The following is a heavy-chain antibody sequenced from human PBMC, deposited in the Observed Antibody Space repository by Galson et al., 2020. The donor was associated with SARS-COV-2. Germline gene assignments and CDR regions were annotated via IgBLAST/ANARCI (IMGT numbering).Heavy chain of an antibody. Sequence: ASVKVSCKTSGFAFTTFGFTWVRQAPGQGLEWMGWISAYNGYTNYAQKLQGRVTMTTDTSTSTVYMELRSLRSDDTAVYYCARGGFRTSLDDWGQGSLVTVSS. D-gene: IGHD3-16*01. J-gene: IGHJ4*02. CDR1: GFAFTTFG. CDR3: ARGGFRTSLDD. CDR2: ISAYNGYT. V-gene: IGHV1-18*04.